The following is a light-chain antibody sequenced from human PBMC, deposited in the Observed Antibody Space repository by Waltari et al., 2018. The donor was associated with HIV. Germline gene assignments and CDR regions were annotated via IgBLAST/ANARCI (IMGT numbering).Light chain of an antibody. V-gene: IGKV3-20*01. CDR1: QSVSNCY. CDR2: GAS. Sequence: IVWTPSPGTLTLCPGERATLSCRASQSVSNCYLAWYQKKPGQTPMLLIHGASRRATVIPDMFSGSWFATDFPLTISILEPEDFAVYYCQQYGNSPQTFGQGTKVEIK. CDR3: QQYGNSPQT. J-gene: IGKJ1*01.